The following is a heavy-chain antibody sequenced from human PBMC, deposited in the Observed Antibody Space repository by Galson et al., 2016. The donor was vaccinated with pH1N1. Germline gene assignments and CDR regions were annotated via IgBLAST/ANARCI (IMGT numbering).Heavy chain of an antibody. D-gene: IGHD3-10*01. V-gene: IGHV1-69*13. CDR1: GGVFRSYA. CDR2: IIALFGTT. CDR3: AKSLLIRGVLTDPIFDC. Sequence: SVKVSCKASGGVFRSYAISWVRQAPGQGLEWMGGIIALFGTTNYAQRFQGRVTIIADESSNTVYMELSSLRAEDTALYYCAKSLLIRGVLTDPIFDCWGQGTLVTVSS. J-gene: IGHJ4*02.